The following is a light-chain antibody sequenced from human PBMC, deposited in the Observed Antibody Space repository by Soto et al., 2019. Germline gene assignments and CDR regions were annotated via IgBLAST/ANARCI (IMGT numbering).Light chain of an antibody. J-gene: IGLJ2*01. CDR1: SSNIGHNY. CDR3: GTWDTTLSAGV. Sequence: QSVLTQPPSVSAAPGQKVTISCSGSSSNIGHNYVSWYQQLPGTAPKLLIYDSNKRPSGIPDRFSGSKSGTSATLVITGLQTGDEADYYCGTWDTTLSAGVFGGGTKLTVL. V-gene: IGLV1-51*01. CDR2: DSN.